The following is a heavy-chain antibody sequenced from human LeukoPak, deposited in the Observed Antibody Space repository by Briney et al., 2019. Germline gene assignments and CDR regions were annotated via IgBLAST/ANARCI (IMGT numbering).Heavy chain of an antibody. Sequence: GGSLRLSCAASRFTFDDYAMHWVRQAPGKGLEWASLISWDGGSTYYADSVKGRFTISRDNSKNSLYLQMNSLRAEDTALYYCAKGATVTTGYFDYWGQGTLVTVSS. CDR2: ISWDGGST. D-gene: IGHD4-17*01. CDR1: RFTFDDYA. J-gene: IGHJ4*02. CDR3: AKGATVTTGYFDY. V-gene: IGHV3-43D*03.